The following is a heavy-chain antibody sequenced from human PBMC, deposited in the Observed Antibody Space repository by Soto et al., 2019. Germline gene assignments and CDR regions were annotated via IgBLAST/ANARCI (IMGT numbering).Heavy chain of an antibody. Sequence: GGSLRLSCAASGFTFSSYAMSWVRQAPGKGLEWVSAISGSGGSTYYADSVKGRFTISRDNSKNTLYLQMNSLRAEDTAVYYCAKDPGASGSYYAGFDPWGQGTLVTVSS. CDR3: AKDPGASGSYYAGFDP. J-gene: IGHJ5*02. V-gene: IGHV3-23*01. D-gene: IGHD1-26*01. CDR2: ISGSGGST. CDR1: GFTFSSYA.